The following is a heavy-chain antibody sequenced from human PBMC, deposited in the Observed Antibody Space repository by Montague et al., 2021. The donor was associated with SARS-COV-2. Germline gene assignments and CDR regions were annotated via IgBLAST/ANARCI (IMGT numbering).Heavy chain of an antibody. V-gene: IGHV4-4*02. D-gene: IGHD3-3*01. Sequence: SETLSLTCAVSGGSISSSNWWSWVRQPPGKGLEWIGEIYHSGSTNYNPSLKSRVTISVDKSKNQFSLKLSSVTAADTAVYYCARVGASYDFLLNYGMDVWGQGTTVTVSS. CDR3: ARVGASYDFLLNYGMDV. CDR1: GGSISSSNW. CDR2: IYHSGST. J-gene: IGHJ6*02.